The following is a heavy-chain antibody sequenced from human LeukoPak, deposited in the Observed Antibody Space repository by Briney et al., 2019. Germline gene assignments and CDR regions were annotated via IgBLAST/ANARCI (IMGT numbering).Heavy chain of an antibody. V-gene: IGHV4-59*12. J-gene: IGHJ6*02. D-gene: IGHD3-16*01. CDR3: ARDLGRLGYYYGMDV. CDR1: GGSISSYY. Sequence: KSSETLSLTCTVSGGSISSYYWSWIRQPPGKGLQWIGYIHYSGSTNYNPSLKSRVTISVDTSKNQFSLKLSTVTAADTAVYYCARDLGRLGYYYGMDVWGQGTTVTVSS. CDR2: IHYSGST.